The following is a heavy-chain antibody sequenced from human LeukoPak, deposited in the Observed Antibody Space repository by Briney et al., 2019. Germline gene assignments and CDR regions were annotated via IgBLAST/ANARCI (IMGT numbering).Heavy chain of an antibody. Sequence: GGSLRVSCAASGFTFSSYWMSWVRQAPGKGLEWVANIKQDGSEKYYVDSVKGRFTISRDNAKNSLYLQMNSLRAEDTAVYYCARPVYDFWSGYYFLDYWGQGTLVTVSS. V-gene: IGHV3-7*01. CDR2: IKQDGSEK. CDR3: ARPVYDFWSGYYFLDY. D-gene: IGHD3-3*01. J-gene: IGHJ4*02. CDR1: GFTFSSYW.